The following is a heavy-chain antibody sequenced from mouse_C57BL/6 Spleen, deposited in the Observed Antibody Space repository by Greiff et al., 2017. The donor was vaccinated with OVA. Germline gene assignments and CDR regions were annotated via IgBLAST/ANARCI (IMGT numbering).Heavy chain of an antibody. J-gene: IGHJ2*01. CDR1: GYAFSISW. CDR2: IYPGDGDT. Sequence: VQLQESGPELVKPGASVKISCKASGYAFSISWMNWVKQRPGKGLEWIGRIYPGDGDTNYNGKFKGKATLTDDKSSSTAYMQLSSLTSEDSAVYFCARGVYLDYWGQGTTLTVSS. CDR3: ARGVYLDY. V-gene: IGHV1-82*01.